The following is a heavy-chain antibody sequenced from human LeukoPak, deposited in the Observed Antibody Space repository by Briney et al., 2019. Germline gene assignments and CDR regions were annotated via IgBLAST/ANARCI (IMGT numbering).Heavy chain of an antibody. D-gene: IGHD2/OR15-2a*01. CDR2: INPNSGGT. CDR1: GYTFTGYY. J-gene: IGHJ4*02. Sequence: ASVKVSCKASGYTFTGYYMHWVRQAPGQGLEWMGWINPNSGGTNYAQKFQGRVTMTRDTSIGTAYMELSRLRSDDTAVYYCARDSPEYGYYFDYWGQGTLVTVSS. V-gene: IGHV1-2*02. CDR3: ARDSPEYGYYFDY.